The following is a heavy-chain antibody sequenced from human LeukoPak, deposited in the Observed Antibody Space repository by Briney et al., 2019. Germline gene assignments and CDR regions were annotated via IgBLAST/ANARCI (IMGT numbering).Heavy chain of an antibody. D-gene: IGHD3-10*01. CDR3: ASPQASGGAFDI. CDR1: GGTFSSYA. Sequence: GASVKVSCKASGGTFSSYAISWVRQAPGQGLEWMGGIIPIFGTANYAQKFQGRVTITADESTSTAYMELSSLRSEDTAVYYCASPQASGGAFDIWGQGTMVTVSS. J-gene: IGHJ3*02. V-gene: IGHV1-69*13. CDR2: IIPIFGTA.